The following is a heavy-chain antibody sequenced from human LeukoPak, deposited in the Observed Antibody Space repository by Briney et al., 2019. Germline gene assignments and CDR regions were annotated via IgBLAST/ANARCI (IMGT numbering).Heavy chain of an antibody. CDR2: ISGSGGST. J-gene: IGHJ4*02. V-gene: IGHV3-23*01. Sequence: GGSLRLSCAASGFTFSSYAMSWVRQAPGKGLEWVSAISGSGGSTYYADSVKGRFTISRDNSKNTLYLQMNSLRAEDTAVYYCANGGPYYYDSSLDYWGQGTLVTVSS. CDR1: GFTFSSYA. D-gene: IGHD3-22*01. CDR3: ANGGPYYYDSSLDY.